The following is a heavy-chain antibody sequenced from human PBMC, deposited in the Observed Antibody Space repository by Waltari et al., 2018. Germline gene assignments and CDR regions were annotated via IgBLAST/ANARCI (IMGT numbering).Heavy chain of an antibody. Sequence: EVLLVESGGGLVQPGGSLRLSCAASGFTFSPFGMPWVRQAPGKGLEWVSTINCSGDGTYYADSVKGRFTISRDNAKNSVYLQMNTLGAEDTAVYYCASDGSGWSSDYWGQGILVTVSS. V-gene: IGHV3-21*02. CDR2: INCSGDGT. CDR1: GFTFSPFG. J-gene: IGHJ4*02. D-gene: IGHD6-19*01. CDR3: ASDGSGWSSDY.